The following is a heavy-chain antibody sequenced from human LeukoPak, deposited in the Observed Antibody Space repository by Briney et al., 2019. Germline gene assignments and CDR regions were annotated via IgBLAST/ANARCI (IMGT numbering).Heavy chain of an antibody. CDR2: ISDDGNRK. CDR3: VKDLSGYWTFDY. D-gene: IGHD1-1*01. J-gene: IGHJ4*02. V-gene: IGHV3-30*18. Sequence: PGGSLRLSCAASGFTFSNYYMHWARQAPGKGLEWVAVISDDGNRKYYADSVQGRFTISRDNSKNTLYLQMNSLRAEDTAVYFCVKDLSGYWTFDYWGQGTLVTVSS. CDR1: GFTFSNYY.